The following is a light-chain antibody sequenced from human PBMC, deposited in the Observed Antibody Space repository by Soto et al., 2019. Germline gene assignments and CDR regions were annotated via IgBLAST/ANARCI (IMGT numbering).Light chain of an antibody. CDR2: GNS. Sequence: QSVLTQPPSVSGAPGQRVTISCTGSSSNIGAHYDVHWYQQLPGTAPKLLIYGNSNRPSGVPDRFSGSKSGTSASLAITGLQAEDEADYYCQSYDNSLSVYVFGTSSNVTVL. V-gene: IGLV1-40*01. J-gene: IGLJ1*01. CDR3: QSYDNSLSVYV. CDR1: SSNIGAHYD.